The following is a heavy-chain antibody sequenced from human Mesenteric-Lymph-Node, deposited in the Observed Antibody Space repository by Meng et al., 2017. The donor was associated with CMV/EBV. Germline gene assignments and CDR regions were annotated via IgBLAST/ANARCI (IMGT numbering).Heavy chain of an antibody. CDR1: GSLNGYY. D-gene: IGHD3-10*01. V-gene: IGHV4-34*01. J-gene: IGHJ4*02. Sequence: GSLNGYYWRWIRQAPGKGLEWIGEISHSGSTNYSPSLKSRVTISVDTSKNQFTLNLRSVTAADTAVYYCARGYRITLVRGVPNPLDYWGQGVLVTVSS. CDR2: ISHSGST. CDR3: ARGYRITLVRGVPNPLDY.